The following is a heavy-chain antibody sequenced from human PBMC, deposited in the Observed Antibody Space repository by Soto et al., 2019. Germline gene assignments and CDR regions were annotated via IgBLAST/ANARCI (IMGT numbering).Heavy chain of an antibody. Sequence: QLQLQESGPGLVKPSETLSLTCTVSGGSISSSSYYWGWIRQPPGKGLEWIGSIYYSGSTYYNPSLKSRVTISVDTSKNRFPRKLSSVTAADAAVYYCAGGGDCSGGSCYLGNDYWGQGTLVTVSS. CDR3: AGGGDCSGGSCYLGNDY. D-gene: IGHD2-15*01. CDR2: IYYSGST. CDR1: GGSISSSSYY. V-gene: IGHV4-39*01. J-gene: IGHJ4*02.